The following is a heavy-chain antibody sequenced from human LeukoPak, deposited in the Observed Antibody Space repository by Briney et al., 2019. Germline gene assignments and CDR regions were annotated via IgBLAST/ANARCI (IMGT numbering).Heavy chain of an antibody. CDR3: ARRSSSNRSAMYYYYMDV. CDR2: IDHSGST. J-gene: IGHJ6*03. Sequence: SETLSLTCTVSGDSLSSGDYFWSWIRQPPGKGLEWIGEIDHSGSTNYNPSLKSRVTISVDTSKNQFSLELSSVTAADTAVYYCARRSSSNRSAMYYYYMDVWGKGTTVTVSS. V-gene: IGHV4-34*01. CDR1: GDSLSSGDYF. D-gene: IGHD2-2*01.